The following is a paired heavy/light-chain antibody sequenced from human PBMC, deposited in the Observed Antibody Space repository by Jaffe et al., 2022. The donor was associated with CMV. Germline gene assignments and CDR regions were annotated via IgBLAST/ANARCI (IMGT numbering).Heavy chain of an antibody. V-gene: IGHV4-31*03. Sequence: QVQLQESGPGLVKPSQTLSLTCTVSGGSVTSGSFYWSWIRQHPGKGLEWIGYIYSTGSIDYNPSLKTRVTISVDTSKNQFSLKMNSVTAADTAVYFCARGANVLFLASWGQGTLVTVSS. CDR1: GGSVTSGSFY. J-gene: IGHJ4*02. D-gene: IGHD3-10*01. CDR3: ARGANVLFLAS. CDR2: IYSTGSI.
Light chain of an antibody. CDR3: QQYNNWPPT. J-gene: IGKJ4*01. Sequence: EIVMTQSPATLSVSPGDRATLSCKASQSVSDNLAWYQQRPGQPPRLLIYEASTRATGVPARFSGSESGTEFTLSISSLQSEDFVVYFCQQYNNWPPTFGGGTRVEIK. V-gene: IGKV3-15*01. CDR2: EAS. CDR1: QSVSDN.